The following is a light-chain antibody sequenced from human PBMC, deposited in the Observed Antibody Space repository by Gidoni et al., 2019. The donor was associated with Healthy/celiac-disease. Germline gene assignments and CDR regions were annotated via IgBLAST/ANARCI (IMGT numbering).Light chain of an antibody. CDR1: SSNIGAGYD. CDR3: QSSDSSLSGSYVV. CDR2: VTS. V-gene: IGLV1-40*01. J-gene: IGLJ2*01. Sequence: QSVLTQPPSVSGAPGQRVPISCTGSSSNIGAGYDVHWYQQLPGTAPKLLIYVTSNRPSGVPDRFSGSKSGTSASLAITGLQAEDEADYYCQSSDSSLSGSYVVFGGGTKLTVL.